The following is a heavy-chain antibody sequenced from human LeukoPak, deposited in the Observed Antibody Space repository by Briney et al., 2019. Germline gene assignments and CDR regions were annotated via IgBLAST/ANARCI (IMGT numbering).Heavy chain of an antibody. J-gene: IGHJ4*02. V-gene: IGHV4-39*02. CDR3: ARDSHSGSYYVSGLGFDY. CDR1: GGSISSSSYY. Sequence: PSETLSLTCTVSGGSISSSSYYWGWIRQPPGKGLEWIGSIYYSGSTYYNPSLKSRVTISVDTSKNQFSLKLSSVTAADTAVYYCARDSHSGSYYVSGLGFDYWGQGTLVTVSS. D-gene: IGHD1-26*01. CDR2: IYYSGST.